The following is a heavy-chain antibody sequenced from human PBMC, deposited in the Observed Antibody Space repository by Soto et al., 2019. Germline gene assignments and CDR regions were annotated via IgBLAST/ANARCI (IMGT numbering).Heavy chain of an antibody. Sequence: QVQLVQSGAEVKKPGSSVKVSCKASGGTFSSYAISWVRQAPGQGLEWMGGIIPIFGTANYAQKFQGRVTITADESTSTAYMELSSLRSEGTALYYWARDADSSSSEYAYYYYGMDVWGQGTTVTVSS. V-gene: IGHV1-69*01. CDR1: GGTFSSYA. D-gene: IGHD6-6*01. CDR2: IIPIFGTA. CDR3: ARDADSSSSEYAYYYYGMDV. J-gene: IGHJ6*02.